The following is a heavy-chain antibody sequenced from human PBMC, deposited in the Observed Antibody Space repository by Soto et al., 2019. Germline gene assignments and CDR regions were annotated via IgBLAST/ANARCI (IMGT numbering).Heavy chain of an antibody. J-gene: IGHJ3*02. V-gene: IGHV4-39*01. CDR3: ARHGLSRESRPLRYFDWSLNDSPNDAFDI. CDR1: GGSISSSSYY. D-gene: IGHD3-9*01. Sequence: SETLSLTCTVSGGSISSSSYYWGWIRQPPGKGLEWIGSIYYSGSTYYNPSLKSRVTISVDTSKNQFSLKLSSVTAADTAVYYCARHGLSRESRPLRYFDWSLNDSPNDAFDIWGQGTMVTVSS. CDR2: IYYSGST.